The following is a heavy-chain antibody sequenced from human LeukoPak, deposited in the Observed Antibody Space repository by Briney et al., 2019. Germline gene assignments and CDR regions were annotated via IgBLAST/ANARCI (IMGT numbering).Heavy chain of an antibody. CDR1: GFTLNSYS. D-gene: IGHD6-6*01. CDR2: ISSSSSYI. J-gene: IGHJ5*02. Sequence: NPGGSLRLSCAVSGFTLNSYSINWVRQAPGKGLEWVSSISSSSSYISYADSVRGRFTISRDNAKNSLYLQMNSLRTEDTAVYYCVRDASRWFDPWGQGTLVTVSS. V-gene: IGHV3-21*01. CDR3: VRDASRWFDP.